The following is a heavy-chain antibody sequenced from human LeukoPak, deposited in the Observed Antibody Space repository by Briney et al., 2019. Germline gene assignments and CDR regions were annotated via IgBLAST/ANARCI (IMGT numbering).Heavy chain of an antibody. D-gene: IGHD1-26*01. J-gene: IGHJ4*02. CDR2: VNHSGST. V-gene: IGHV4-34*01. CDR1: GGSFRGYY. Sequence: LETLSLTCAVYGGSFRGYYWSWIRQAPGKGVEGVGEVNHSGSTNYNPSLKSRVTISVDASKNQFSLKPSSVTAADTAVYYCARVPGRSYSGSYPLDYWGQGTLVTVSS. CDR3: ARVPGRSYSGSYPLDY.